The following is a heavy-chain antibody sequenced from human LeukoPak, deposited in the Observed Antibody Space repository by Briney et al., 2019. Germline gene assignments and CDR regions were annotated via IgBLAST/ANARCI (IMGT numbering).Heavy chain of an antibody. CDR1: GGSISSYY. D-gene: IGHD2-15*01. V-gene: IGHV4-59*08. J-gene: IGHJ4*02. CDR3: ASLEGGSRYFDY. Sequence: SETLSLTCTVSGGSISSYYWSWIRQPPGKGLEWIGYIYYSGSASSHPSLKSRVTISVDTSKNQFSLKLNSVTAADTAVYYCASLEGGSRYFDYWGQGTLVTVSS. CDR2: IYYSGSA.